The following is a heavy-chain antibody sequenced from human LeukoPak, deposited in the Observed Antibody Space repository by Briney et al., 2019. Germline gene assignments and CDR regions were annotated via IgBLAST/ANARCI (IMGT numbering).Heavy chain of an antibody. V-gene: IGHV3-43*02. CDR2: ISSFGDDA. D-gene: IGHD3-22*01. J-gene: IGHJ4*01. Sequence: QTGGSLRLSCVVSGFSFEHYGMHWVRQAPGKGLEWLSLISSFGDDASYADSVKGRFTVSRDNTKGSLYLQMNSLTSDDSGLYYCAKDQAYFYDNRGLIWGQGTLVTVSS. CDR3: AKDQAYFYDNRGLI. CDR1: GFSFEHYG.